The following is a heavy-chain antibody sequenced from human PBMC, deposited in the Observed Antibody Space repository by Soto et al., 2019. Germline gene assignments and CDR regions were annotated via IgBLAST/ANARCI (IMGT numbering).Heavy chain of an antibody. J-gene: IGHJ6*03. CDR3: ARGGRRAARPRDCYMDV. CDR1: GGSFSGYY. Sequence: SETLSLTCAVYGGSFSGYYWSWIRQPPGKGLEWIGEINHSGSTNYNPSLKSRVTISVDTSKNQFSLKLSSVTAADTAVYYCARGGRRAARPRDCYMDVWGKGTTVTVSS. D-gene: IGHD6-6*01. CDR2: INHSGST. V-gene: IGHV4-34*01.